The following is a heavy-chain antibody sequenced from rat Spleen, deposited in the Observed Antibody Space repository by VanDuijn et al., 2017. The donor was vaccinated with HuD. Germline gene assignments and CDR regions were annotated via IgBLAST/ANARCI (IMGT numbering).Heavy chain of an antibody. CDR3: AATEYYAGSYYFHY. V-gene: IGHV3-3*01. Sequence: EVQLQESGPGLVKPSQSLSLTCSVTGYSITSSYRWNWIRKFPGNKLEWMGYINSAGSTNYNPSLKSRISITRDTSKNQFFLQLNSVTTEDTATYYCAATEYYAGSYYFHYWGQGVMVTVSS. CDR2: INSAGST. CDR1: GYSITSSYR. J-gene: IGHJ2*01. D-gene: IGHD1-12*02.